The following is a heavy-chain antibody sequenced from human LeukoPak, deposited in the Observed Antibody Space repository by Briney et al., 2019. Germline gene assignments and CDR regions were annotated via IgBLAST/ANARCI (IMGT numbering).Heavy chain of an antibody. D-gene: IGHD3-3*01. CDR2: ISFSGSSS. V-gene: IGHV3-23*01. Sequence: GGSLRLSCEASGFTFNKYAMNWVRQLPDKGLEWVSGISFSGSSSYYADSVRGRFAISRDNSQNRLYLQMNGLRADDTAVYFCAKDSTALGVVNPYFFDFWGQGALVTVSS. CDR3: AKDSTALGVVNPYFFDF. CDR1: GFTFNKYA. J-gene: IGHJ4*02.